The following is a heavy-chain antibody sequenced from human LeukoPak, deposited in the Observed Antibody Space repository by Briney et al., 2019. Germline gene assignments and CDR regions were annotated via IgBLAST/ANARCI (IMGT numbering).Heavy chain of an antibody. CDR2: IYPGDSDT. V-gene: IGHV5-51*01. CDR3: ARLYDSSGPGYFQH. CDR1: GYSFTSYW. D-gene: IGHD3-22*01. J-gene: IGHJ1*01. Sequence: GESLKISCKGSGYSFTSYWIGWVRQMPGKGLEWIGIIYPGDSDTRYSPSFQGQVTISADKSISTAYLQWSSLKDSDTAMYYCARLYDSSGPGYFQHWGQGTLVTVSS.